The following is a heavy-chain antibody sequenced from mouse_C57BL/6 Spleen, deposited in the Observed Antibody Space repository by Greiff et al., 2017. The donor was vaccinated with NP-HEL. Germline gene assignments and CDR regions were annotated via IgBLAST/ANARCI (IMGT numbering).Heavy chain of an antibody. CDR3: ASQEDGYYVPFAY. V-gene: IGHV1-19*01. J-gene: IGHJ3*01. CDR1: GYTFTDYY. D-gene: IGHD2-3*01. Sequence: EVQLQQSGPVLVKPGASVKMSCKASGYTFTDYYMNWVKQSHGKSLEWIGVINPYNGGTSYNQKFKGKATLTVDKSSSTAYMELNSLTSEDSAVYYCASQEDGYYVPFAYWGQGTLVTVSA. CDR2: INPYNGGT.